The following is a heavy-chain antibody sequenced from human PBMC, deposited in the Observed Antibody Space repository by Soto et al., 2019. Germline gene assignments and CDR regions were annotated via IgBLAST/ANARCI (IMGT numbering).Heavy chain of an antibody. CDR2: VTGSGSQI. V-gene: IGHV3-23*01. J-gene: IGHJ5*02. D-gene: IGHD2-21*01. Sequence: LRLSCAASGFTISTYAMTWVRQAPGKGLECVSGVTGSGSQIYYAGSVKGRFTISKDNSKNTLYLQMSSLREEDTALYYCAKDAVYRDGLWLMDSWGQGTLVTVSS. CDR3: AKDAVYRDGLWLMDS. CDR1: GFTISTYA.